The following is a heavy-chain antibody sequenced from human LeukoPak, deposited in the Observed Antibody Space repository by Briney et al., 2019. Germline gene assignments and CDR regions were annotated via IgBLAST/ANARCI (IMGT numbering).Heavy chain of an antibody. D-gene: IGHD2-15*01. CDR1: GYTFTSYY. CDR2: FNPSENST. V-gene: IGHV1-46*01. J-gene: IGHJ4*02. CDR3: ATSAFDY. Sequence: ASVKVSCKASGYTFTSYYMHWARQAPGQGLEWMGTFNPSENSTSYARKFQGRVTLTSDTSTSTVYMELSSLRSEDTAVYCCATSAFDYWGQGTLVTVPS.